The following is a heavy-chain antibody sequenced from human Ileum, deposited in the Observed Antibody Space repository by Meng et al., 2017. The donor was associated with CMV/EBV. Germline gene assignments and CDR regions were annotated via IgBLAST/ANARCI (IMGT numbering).Heavy chain of an antibody. CDR2: ISNGGGST. CDR1: GFTFSDSA. V-gene: IGHV3-23*01. CDR3: ARSPRIAAAGTSWYFDL. D-gene: IGHD6-13*01. J-gene: IGHJ2*01. Sequence: GGSLRLSCAASGFTFSDSAMSWVRQTPTKGLEWVSAISNGGGSTFYTDSAKGRFTISRDNSKNTVHLQMDSLRVEDTAIYYCARSPRIAAAGTSWYFDLWGHGTLVTVSS.